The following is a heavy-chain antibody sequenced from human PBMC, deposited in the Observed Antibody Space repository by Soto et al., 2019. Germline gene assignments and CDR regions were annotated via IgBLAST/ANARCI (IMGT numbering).Heavy chain of an antibody. CDR1: GGSISSGGYY. D-gene: IGHD3-22*01. CDR3: ARDRNYYDSSGYTTGFDY. Sequence: TLSLTCTVSGGSISSGGYYWSWIRQHPGKGLEWIGYIYYSGSTYYNPSLKSRVTISVDTSKNQFSLKLSSVTAADTAVYYCARDRNYYDSSGYTTGFDYWGQGTLVTVSS. CDR2: IYYSGST. V-gene: IGHV4-31*03. J-gene: IGHJ4*02.